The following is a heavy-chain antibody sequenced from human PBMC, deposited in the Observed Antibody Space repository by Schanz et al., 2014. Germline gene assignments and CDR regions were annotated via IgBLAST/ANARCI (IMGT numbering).Heavy chain of an antibody. V-gene: IGHV3-23*01. Sequence: EMQLLESGGGLIQPGGSLRLSCAASGFTFSTHAMSWVRQIPGKGLEWVSAISASGGTTYYADSVKGRFTISRDNSKNTVYLQMNSLRPGDTAVYYCARESSNDIVLVPGAVFDHWGQGTLVTVSS. D-gene: IGHD2-2*01. CDR3: ARESSNDIVLVPGAVFDH. CDR2: ISASGGTT. J-gene: IGHJ4*02. CDR1: GFTFSTHA.